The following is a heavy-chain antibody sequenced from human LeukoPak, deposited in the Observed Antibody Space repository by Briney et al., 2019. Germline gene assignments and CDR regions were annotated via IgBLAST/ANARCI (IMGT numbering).Heavy chain of an antibody. CDR3: ARGLVSPRVFDI. D-gene: IGHD6-6*01. CDR1: GYTFTSYD. Sequence: ASVKVSCKASGYTFTSYDINWVRQATGQGLEWMGWMNPNSGNTGYAQKFQGRVTMTRNTSISTAYMELSGLRSDDTVVYYYARGLVSPRVFDIWRQGTMVTVSS. J-gene: IGHJ3*02. CDR2: MNPNSGNT. V-gene: IGHV1-8*01.